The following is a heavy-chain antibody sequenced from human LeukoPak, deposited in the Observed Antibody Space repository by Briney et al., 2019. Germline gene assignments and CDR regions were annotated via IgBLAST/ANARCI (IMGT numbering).Heavy chain of an antibody. CDR3: AREKRIQLWSDYYYYGMDA. D-gene: IGHD5-18*01. Sequence: GGSLRLSCAGPGFIFSSYSMNWVRQAPGKGLEWVSYISSSSTTIYYADSVKGRFTISRDNAKNSLYLQMNSLRAEDTAVYYCAREKRIQLWSDYYYYGMDAWGQGTTVTVSS. V-gene: IGHV3-48*04. J-gene: IGHJ6*02. CDR1: GFIFSSYS. CDR2: ISSSSTTI.